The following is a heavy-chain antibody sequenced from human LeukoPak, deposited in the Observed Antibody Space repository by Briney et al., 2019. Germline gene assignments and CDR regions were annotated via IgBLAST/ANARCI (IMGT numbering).Heavy chain of an antibody. D-gene: IGHD3-3*02. J-gene: IGHJ4*02. CDR3: ARGREVAIFRV. CDR2: IYPGDSDT. Sequence: GESLKISCKGSGYSFTSYWIGWGRQMPGKGLEWMGIIYPGDSDTKYSPSFQGQVTISADKYISTAYLQWSSLKASDTAMYYCARGREVAIFRVWGQGTVVTVSS. CDR1: GYSFTSYW. V-gene: IGHV5-51*01.